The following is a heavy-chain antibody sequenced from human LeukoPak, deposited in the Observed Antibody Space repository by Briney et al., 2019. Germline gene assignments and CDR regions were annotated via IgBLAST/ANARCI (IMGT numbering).Heavy chain of an antibody. V-gene: IGHV3-7*03. CDR2: IKEDGSVK. J-gene: IGHJ5*02. D-gene: IGHD6-13*01. Sequence: GGSLRLSCAASGFTFNTYWMSWVRQAPGKGLEWVANIKEDGSVKYYVASVKGRFTISRDNAKNSLYLQMNSLRAEDTAVYYCARVFEGYSGIRFDPWGQGTLVTVSS. CDR1: GFTFNTYW. CDR3: ARVFEGYSGIRFDP.